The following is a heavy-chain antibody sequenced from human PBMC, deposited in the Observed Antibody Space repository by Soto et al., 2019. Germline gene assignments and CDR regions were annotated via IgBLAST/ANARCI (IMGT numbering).Heavy chain of an antibody. J-gene: IGHJ4*02. D-gene: IGHD3-3*01. V-gene: IGHV4-4*07. CDR2: IDNSGST. CDR1: GGSISNCF. Sequence: LSLTCTVSGGSISNCFCNWIRQPAGKGLEWIGRIDNSGSTNYNPSLKSRITMSADTSRNQFSLKLNSVTAADTAVYYCARGGQDFWSGPFDYWGQGALVTVSS. CDR3: ARGGQDFWSGPFDY.